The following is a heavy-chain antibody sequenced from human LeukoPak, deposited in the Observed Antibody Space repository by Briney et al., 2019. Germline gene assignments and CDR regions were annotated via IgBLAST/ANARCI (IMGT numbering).Heavy chain of an antibody. CDR2: ISSSSSYI. V-gene: IGHV3-21*01. Sequence: PGGSLRLSCAASGFTFSSYSMNWVRRAPGKGLEWVSSISSSSSYIYYADSVKGRFTISRDNAKNSLYLQMNSLRAEGTAVYYCARAGPYGSGSYYKPLDYWGQGTLVTVSS. CDR3: ARAGPYGSGSYYKPLDY. J-gene: IGHJ4*02. D-gene: IGHD3-10*01. CDR1: GFTFSSYS.